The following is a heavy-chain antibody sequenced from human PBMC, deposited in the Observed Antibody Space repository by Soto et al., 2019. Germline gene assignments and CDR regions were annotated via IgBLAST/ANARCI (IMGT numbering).Heavy chain of an antibody. CDR2: ISPYNGDT. CDR1: GYTFTSYG. Sequence: QVQLVQSGDEVKKPGASVKVSCKASGYTFTSYGFSWVRQAPGQGLEWMGWISPYNGDTNYAQKLQGRVTLTTDTPTSTVYMELRSLRSDDTAVYYCARKEIHIDVWGQGTTVTVSS. J-gene: IGHJ6*02. V-gene: IGHV1-18*04. CDR3: ARKEIHIDV.